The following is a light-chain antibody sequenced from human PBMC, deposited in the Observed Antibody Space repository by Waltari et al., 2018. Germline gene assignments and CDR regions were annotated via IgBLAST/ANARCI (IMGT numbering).Light chain of an antibody. CDR2: DVS. J-gene: IGLJ2*01. V-gene: IGLV2-14*03. CDR1: SSDVGGYNY. Sequence: QSALTQPASVSGSPGQSITISCTGPSSDVGGYNYFSWYQQHPGKAPKVMIYDVSNRPSGVSNRFSGSKSGNTASLTISGLQAEDEAEYYCSSHTSNSVVVFGGGTKLTVL. CDR3: SSHTSNSVVV.